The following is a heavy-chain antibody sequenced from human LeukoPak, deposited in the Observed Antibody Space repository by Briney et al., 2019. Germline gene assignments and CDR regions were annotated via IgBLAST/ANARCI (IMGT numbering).Heavy chain of an antibody. Sequence: PGGSLRLSCAASGFTFSSYWMSWVRQAPGKGLEWVANIKQDGSEKYYVDSVKGRFTISRDNAKNSLYLQMNSLRAEDTAVYYCARGGDLLRFLEWFPPYYFDYWGQGTLVTVSS. J-gene: IGHJ4*02. D-gene: IGHD3-3*01. V-gene: IGHV3-7*01. CDR2: IKQDGSEK. CDR1: GFTFSSYW. CDR3: ARGGDLLRFLEWFPPYYFDY.